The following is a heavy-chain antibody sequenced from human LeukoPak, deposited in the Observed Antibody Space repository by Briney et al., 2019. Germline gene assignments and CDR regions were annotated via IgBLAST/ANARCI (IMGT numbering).Heavy chain of an antibody. Sequence: ASVKVSCKASGYTFTGYYMHWVRQAPGQGLEWMGWINPNSAGTNYAQKFQGRVTMNRDTSISTAYTELSRLRSDDTAVYYRARDDGSGIDWFDPWGQGTLVTVSS. D-gene: IGHD3-10*01. V-gene: IGHV1-2*02. CDR3: ARDDGSGIDWFDP. J-gene: IGHJ5*02. CDR2: INPNSAGT. CDR1: GYTFTGYY.